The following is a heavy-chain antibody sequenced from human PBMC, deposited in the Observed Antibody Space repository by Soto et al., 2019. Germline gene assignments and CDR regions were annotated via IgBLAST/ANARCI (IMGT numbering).Heavy chain of an antibody. J-gene: IGHJ5*02. CDR3: AKGRTIVVVTTSLDP. D-gene: IGHD2-21*02. CDR1: GFTFNNYA. CDR2: IINTGDSR. Sequence: GGSLRLSCAASGFTFNNYAMAWVRQAPGKGLEWVSSIINTGDSRYYADSVKGRFTISRDNSKNTLYLQMNSLSADDTAVYYCAKGRTIVVVTTSLDPWGQGTLVTVSS. V-gene: IGHV3-23*01.